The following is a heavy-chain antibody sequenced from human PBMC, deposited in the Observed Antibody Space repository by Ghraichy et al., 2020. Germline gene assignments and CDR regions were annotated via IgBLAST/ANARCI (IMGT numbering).Heavy chain of an antibody. CDR2: ISRSSSYT. Sequence: GGSLRLSCAASGFTFSDYYMSWIRQAPGKGLEWVSYISRSSSYTNYADSVKGRFTISRDNAKNSLYLQMNSLRAEDTAVYYCARDRLPCSGGSCYHDAFDIWGQGTMVTVSS. V-gene: IGHV3-11*06. CDR1: GFTFSDYY. D-gene: IGHD2-15*01. J-gene: IGHJ3*02. CDR3: ARDRLPCSGGSCYHDAFDI.